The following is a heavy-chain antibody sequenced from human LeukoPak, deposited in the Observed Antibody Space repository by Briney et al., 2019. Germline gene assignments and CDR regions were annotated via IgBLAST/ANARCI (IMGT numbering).Heavy chain of an antibody. J-gene: IGHJ4*02. CDR3: ARRKRYFDWLPFDY. CDR2: INHSGST. V-gene: IGHV4-34*01. D-gene: IGHD3-9*01. CDR1: GGSFSGYY. Sequence: SETLSLTCAVYGGSFSGYYWSWISRPPGKGLEWIGEINHSGSTNYNPSLKSRVTISVDTSKNQFSLKLSSVTAADTAVYYCARRKRYFDWLPFDYWGQGTLVTVSS.